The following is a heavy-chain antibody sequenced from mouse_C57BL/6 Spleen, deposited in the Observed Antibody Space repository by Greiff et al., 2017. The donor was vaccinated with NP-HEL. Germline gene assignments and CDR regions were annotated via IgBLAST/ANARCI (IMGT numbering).Heavy chain of an antibody. V-gene: IGHV1-80*01. D-gene: IGHD2-1*01. CDR3: ARQGYGNLAWFAY. CDR2: IYPGDGDT. Sequence: QVQLKESGAELVKPGASVKISCKASGYAFSSYWMNWVKQRPGKGLEWIGQIYPGDGDTNYNGKFKGKATLTADKSSSTAYMQLSSLTSEDSAVYFCARQGYGNLAWFAYWGQGTLVTVSA. CDR1: GYAFSSYW. J-gene: IGHJ3*01.